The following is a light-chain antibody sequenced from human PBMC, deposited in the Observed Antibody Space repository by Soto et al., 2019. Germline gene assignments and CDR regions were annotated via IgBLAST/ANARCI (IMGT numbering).Light chain of an antibody. Sequence: EIVLTQSPATLSVSPGEGATLSCRASQSVSRYLAWYQQKPGQAPRLLIYDASNRATGIPARFSGSGSGTDFTLTIRSLEPEDFAVYYCQQRNSWPYTFGQGTKLEIK. V-gene: IGKV3-11*01. CDR1: QSVSRY. J-gene: IGKJ2*01. CDR2: DAS. CDR3: QQRNSWPYT.